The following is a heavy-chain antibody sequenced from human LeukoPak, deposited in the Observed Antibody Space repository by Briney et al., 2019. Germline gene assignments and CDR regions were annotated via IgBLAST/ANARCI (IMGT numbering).Heavy chain of an antibody. CDR2: ISSSATNI. D-gene: IGHD6-13*01. J-gene: IGHJ6*02. V-gene: IGHV3-11*01. CDR3: AKDIRAAAGGYYYYGMDV. Sequence: GGSLRLSCAASGFTFSNYYMSWIRQAPGKGLEWTSYISSSATNIQYADSVKGRFTISRDNAKNSLYLQMNSLRAEDTALYYCAKDIRAAAGGYYYYGMDVWGQGTTVTVSS. CDR1: GFTFSNYY.